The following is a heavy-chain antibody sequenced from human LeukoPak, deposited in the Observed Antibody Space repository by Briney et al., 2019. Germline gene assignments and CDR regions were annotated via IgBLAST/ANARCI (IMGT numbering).Heavy chain of an antibody. J-gene: IGHJ6*03. CDR2: IYTSGST. CDR3: ARDWDGEKIASSSWYPPAYYYMDV. D-gene: IGHD6-13*01. CDR1: GGSISSGDYY. Sequence: SQTLSLTCTVSGGSISSGDYYWSWIRQPPGKGLEWIGRIYTSGSTNYNPSLKSRVTMSVDTSKNQFSLKLSSVTAADTAVYYCARDWDGEKIASSSWYPPAYYYMDVWGKGTTVTVSS. V-gene: IGHV4-61*02.